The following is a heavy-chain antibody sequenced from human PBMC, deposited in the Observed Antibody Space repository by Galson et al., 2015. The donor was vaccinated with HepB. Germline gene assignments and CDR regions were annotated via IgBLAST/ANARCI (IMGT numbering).Heavy chain of an antibody. CDR2: INRDGDEK. V-gene: IGHV3-7*03. CDR3: VSDGHEYWGLFEY. J-gene: IGHJ4*02. CDR1: GFTFSSHG. D-gene: IGHD7-27*01. Sequence: SLRLPCAASGFTFSSHGMTWVRQAPGKGLEWVANINRDGDEKYYVVSVKGRFTISRDKAKNSLYLQMNSLRVEDTAVYYCVSDGHEYWGLFEYWGKGTLATVSS.